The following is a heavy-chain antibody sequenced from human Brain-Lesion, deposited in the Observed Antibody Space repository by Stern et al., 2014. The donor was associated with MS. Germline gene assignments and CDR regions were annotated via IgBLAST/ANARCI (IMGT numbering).Heavy chain of an antibody. J-gene: IGHJ5*02. V-gene: IGHV3-74*02. CDR2: INGYGSRT. Sequence: EMQLVESGGDLVQPGGSVRLSCTASGFTFSTYWMHWVRQAPGKGLEWVSRINGYGSRTSYADAVKGRFTISRDNAKNTLYVQMNSLRVEDTAVYYCARAHVDTWDWFDPWGQGTLVTVSS. CDR1: GFTFSTYW. CDR3: ARAHVDTWDWFDP. D-gene: IGHD5-18*01.